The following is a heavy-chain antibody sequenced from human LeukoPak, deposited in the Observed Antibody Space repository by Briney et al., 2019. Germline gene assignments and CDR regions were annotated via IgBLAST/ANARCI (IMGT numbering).Heavy chain of an antibody. CDR2: INPNSGGT. V-gene: IGHV1-2*02. D-gene: IGHD6-13*01. CDR3: ATLTEIAAAGHYYYYMDV. CDR1: GYTFTGYY. J-gene: IGHJ6*03. Sequence: GASVKVSCKASGYTFTGYYMHWVRQAPGQGLEWMGWINPNSGGTNYAQKFQGRVTMTRDTSISTAYMELSRLRSDDTAVYYCATLTEIAAAGHYYYYMDVWGKGTTVTVSS.